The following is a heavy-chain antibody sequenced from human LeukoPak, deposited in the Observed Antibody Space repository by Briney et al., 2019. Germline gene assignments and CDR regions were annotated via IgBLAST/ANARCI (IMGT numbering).Heavy chain of an antibody. Sequence: GGSLRLSCAASGFTFSSYAMHWVRQAPGKGLEWVAVISYDGSNKYYADSVKGRFTISRDNSKNTLYLQMNSLRAEDTAVYYCASSSWYYFDYWGQGTLVTVSS. V-gene: IGHV3-30-3*01. CDR2: ISYDGSNK. CDR1: GFTFSSYA. CDR3: ASSSWYYFDY. D-gene: IGHD6-13*01. J-gene: IGHJ4*02.